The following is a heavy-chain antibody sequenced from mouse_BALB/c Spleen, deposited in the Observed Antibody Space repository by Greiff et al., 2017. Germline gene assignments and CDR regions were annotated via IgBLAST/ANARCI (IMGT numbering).Heavy chain of an antibody. CDR1: GFSLTSYG. J-gene: IGHJ2*01. CDR3: ARNPYYRYDGYFDY. D-gene: IGHD2-14*01. Sequence: VQLKQSGPGLVQPSQSLSITCTVSGFSLTSYGVHWVRQSPGKGLEWLGVIWSGGSTDYNAAFISRLSISKDNSKSQVFFKMNSLQANDTAIYYCARNPYYRYDGYFDYWGQGTTLTVSS. V-gene: IGHV2-2*02. CDR2: IWSGGST.